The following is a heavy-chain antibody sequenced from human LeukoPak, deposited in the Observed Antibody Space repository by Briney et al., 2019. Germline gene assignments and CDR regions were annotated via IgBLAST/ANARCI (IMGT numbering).Heavy chain of an antibody. CDR2: ISGSGGST. V-gene: IGHV3-23*01. J-gene: IGHJ4*02. CDR1: GFTFSSYA. CDR3: ARSYCSGGTCYRGDY. Sequence: GGSLRLSCAASGFTFSSYAMSWVRQAPGRGLEWVSAISGSGGSTYYADSVKGRFTISRDNAENSLYLQMNSLRADDTAVYYCARSYCSGGTCYRGDYWGQGTLVTVSS. D-gene: IGHD2-15*01.